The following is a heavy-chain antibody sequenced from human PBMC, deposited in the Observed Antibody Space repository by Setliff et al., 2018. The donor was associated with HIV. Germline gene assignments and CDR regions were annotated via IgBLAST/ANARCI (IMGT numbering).Heavy chain of an antibody. CDR2: IKHSDST. Sequence: PSETLSLTCTVSGGSIYSSSYYWGWIRQPPGKGLEWIGEIKHSDSTTYNPSLESRVTISVDTSKNQFSLKLRSVTAADTAVYYCARSYCGGDCSLVVDTFWFDPWGQGTLVTVSS. J-gene: IGHJ5*02. CDR3: ARSYCGGDCSLVVDTFWFDP. V-gene: IGHV4-39*01. D-gene: IGHD2-21*01. CDR1: GGSIYSSSYY.